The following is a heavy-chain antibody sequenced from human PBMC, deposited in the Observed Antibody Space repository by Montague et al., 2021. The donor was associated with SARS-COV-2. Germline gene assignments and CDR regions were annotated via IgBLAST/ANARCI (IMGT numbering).Heavy chain of an antibody. J-gene: IGHJ6*02. V-gene: IGHV4-34*01. D-gene: IGHD4-23*01. CDR3: ARGGGNSADHYYDGMDV. Sequence: SETLSLTCAVYGGSFSGYHWTWIRQPPGKGLEWIGEINHSGSTNYNPSLKSRLTISVDTSKNQFSLKLNSVTAADTAVYYCARGGGNSADHYYDGMDVWGLGTTVTVSS. CDR1: GGSFSGYH. CDR2: INHSGST.